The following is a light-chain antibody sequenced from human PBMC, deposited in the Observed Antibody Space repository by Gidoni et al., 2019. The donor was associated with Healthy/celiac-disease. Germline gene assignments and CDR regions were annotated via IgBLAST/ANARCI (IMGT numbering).Light chain of an antibody. CDR1: KLGDKY. CDR2: QDS. V-gene: IGLV3-1*01. CDR3: QAWDSSTEGVV. J-gene: IGLJ2*01. Sequence: SYELTHTPSMSVSPGQTASITCSGDKLGDKYACWYQQKPGQSPVLVIYQDSKRPSGIPERFSGSNSGNTATLTISGTQAMDEADYYCQAWDSSTEGVVFGGGTKLTVL.